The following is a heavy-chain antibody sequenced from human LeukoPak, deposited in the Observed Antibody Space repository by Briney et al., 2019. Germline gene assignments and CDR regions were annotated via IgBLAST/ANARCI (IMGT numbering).Heavy chain of an antibody. CDR1: GFTFNSYS. J-gene: IGHJ4*02. CDR2: ISGSGGST. V-gene: IGHV3-23*01. CDR3: AKALKSVVVVAAGADY. Sequence: WGALRLPCGASGFTFNSYSLSWVGQAPGKGLEGVSAISGSGGSTYYADSVKGRFTISRDNSKNTLYLQMNSLRAEDTAVYYCAKALKSVVVVAAGADYWGQGTLVTVSS. D-gene: IGHD2-15*01.